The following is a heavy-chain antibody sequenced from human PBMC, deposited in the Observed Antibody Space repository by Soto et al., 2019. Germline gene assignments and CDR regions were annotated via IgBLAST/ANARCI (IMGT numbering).Heavy chain of an antibody. CDR1: GFTFDDYG. Sequence: GGSLRLSCAASGFTFDDYGMSWVRQAPGKGLEWVSGINWNGGSTGYADSVKGRFTTSRDNAKNSLYLQMNSLRAEDTALYYCARDRDLSPFDYWGQGTLVTVSS. CDR2: INWNGGST. D-gene: IGHD3-10*01. V-gene: IGHV3-20*04. CDR3: ARDRDLSPFDY. J-gene: IGHJ4*02.